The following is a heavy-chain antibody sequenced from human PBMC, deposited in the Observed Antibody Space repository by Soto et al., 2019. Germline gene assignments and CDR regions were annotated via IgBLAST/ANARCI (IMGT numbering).Heavy chain of an antibody. CDR2: IIPIFGTA. CDR1: GGTFSSYA. CDR3: ARGDGSRWPRGYYAMAV. J-gene: IGHJ6*02. Sequence: SVKVSCKASGGTFSSYAISWVRQAPGQGLEWMGGIIPIFGTANYAQKFQGRVTITADESTSTAYMELSSLRSEDTAVYYCARGDGSRWPRGYYAMAVWGQGTTVTVSS. V-gene: IGHV1-69*13. D-gene: IGHD1-1*01.